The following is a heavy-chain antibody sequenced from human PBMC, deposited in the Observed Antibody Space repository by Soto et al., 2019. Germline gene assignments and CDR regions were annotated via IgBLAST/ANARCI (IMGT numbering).Heavy chain of an antibody. CDR3: ATSLLLYSGSDDDS. V-gene: IGHV3-30*03. CDR1: GFSFSGYG. CDR2: ISYDGGNE. D-gene: IGHD1-26*01. J-gene: IGHJ4*02. Sequence: QVQLVASGGGMVQHGTSLRLSCAASGFSFSGYGMHWVRQAPGKGLEWVAIISYDGGNEYYADPVKGRFTISSDHSKNSVFLQLNSRRSEDTAVSYCATSLLLYSGSDDDSLGQGTLFTVSA.